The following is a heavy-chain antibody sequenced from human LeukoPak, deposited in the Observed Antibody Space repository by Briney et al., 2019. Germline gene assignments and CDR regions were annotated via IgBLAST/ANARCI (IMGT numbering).Heavy chain of an antibody. CDR1: GGSISSLSYY. D-gene: IGHD2-2*01. Sequence: SETLSLTCTVSGGSISSLSYYWSWIRQPAGKGLEWIGRIYTGGNTNYNPSLKSRVTISVDTSKNQFSLKLSSVTAADTAVYYCARDSVGVGYCSSTSCLDAFDVWGQGTMVTVSS. CDR2: IYTGGNT. V-gene: IGHV4-61*02. CDR3: ARDSVGVGYCSSTSCLDAFDV. J-gene: IGHJ3*01.